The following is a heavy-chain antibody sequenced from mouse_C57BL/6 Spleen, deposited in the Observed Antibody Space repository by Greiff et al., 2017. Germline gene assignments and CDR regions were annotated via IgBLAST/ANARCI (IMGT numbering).Heavy chain of an antibody. CDR1: GFNIKDYY. CDR2: IDPEDGET. V-gene: IGHV14-2*01. Sequence: VQLKQSGAELVKPGASVKLSCTASGFNIKDYYMHWVKQRTEQGLEWIGRIDPEDGETKYAPKFQGKATITADTSSNTAYLQLSSLTAEDTAVXYCASYYYGSSSLAYWGQGTLVTVSA. J-gene: IGHJ3*01. CDR3: ASYYYGSSSLAY. D-gene: IGHD1-1*01.